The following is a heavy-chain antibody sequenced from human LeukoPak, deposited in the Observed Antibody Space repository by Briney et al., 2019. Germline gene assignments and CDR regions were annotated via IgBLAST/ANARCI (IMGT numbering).Heavy chain of an antibody. D-gene: IGHD1-26*01. CDR3: ARETLGSYFDY. Sequence: ASVKVSCKASGYTFTSYYMHWVRQAPGQGLECMGIINPSGGSTSYAQKFQGRVTMTRDMSTSTVYMELSSLRSEDTAVYYCARETLGSYFDYWGQGTLVTVSS. J-gene: IGHJ4*02. V-gene: IGHV1-46*01. CDR1: GYTFTSYY. CDR2: INPSGGST.